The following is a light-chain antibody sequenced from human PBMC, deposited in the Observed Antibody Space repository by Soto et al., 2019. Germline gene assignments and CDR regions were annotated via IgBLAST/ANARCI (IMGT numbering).Light chain of an antibody. CDR1: SSDVVYYNF. CDR2: DVS. V-gene: IGLV2-14*03. J-gene: IGLJ1*01. Sequence: QSALTQPASVSGSPGQSITISCTGTSSDVVYYNFVSWYQQHPGKAPNLIIYDVSNRPSGVSDRFSGSKSGNTASLTVSGLQAEDEADYYCSSYTSSDTPPYVFGTGTKVTVL. CDR3: SSYTSSDTPPYV.